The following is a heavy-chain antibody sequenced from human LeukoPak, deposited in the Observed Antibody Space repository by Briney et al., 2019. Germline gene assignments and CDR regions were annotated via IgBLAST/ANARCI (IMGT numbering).Heavy chain of an antibody. V-gene: IGHV1-2*02. J-gene: IGHJ6*03. CDR2: INPNSGGT. CDR3: ARDEPRYYGSGKVYYYYYMDV. D-gene: IGHD3-10*01. Sequence: ASVKVSCKASGYTFTGYYMHWVRQAPGQGLEWMGWINPNSGGTNYAQKFQGRVTMTRDTSISTAYMELRSLRSDDTAVYYCARDEPRYYGSGKVYYYYYMDVWGKGTTVTVSS. CDR1: GYTFTGYY.